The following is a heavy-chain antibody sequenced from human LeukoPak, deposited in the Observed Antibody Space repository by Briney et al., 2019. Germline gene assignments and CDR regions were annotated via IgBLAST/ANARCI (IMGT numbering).Heavy chain of an antibody. J-gene: IGHJ5*02. CDR2: MNPNSGNT. CDR1: GYTFTSYD. CDR3: ARVLPDYYGSGSPNWFDP. D-gene: IGHD3-10*01. Sequence: GASVKVSCKASGYTFTSYDINWVRQATGQGLEWIEWMNPNSGNTGYAQKFQGRVTMTRNTSISTAYMELSSLRSEDTAVYYCARVLPDYYGSGSPNWFDPWGQGTLVTVSS. V-gene: IGHV1-8*01.